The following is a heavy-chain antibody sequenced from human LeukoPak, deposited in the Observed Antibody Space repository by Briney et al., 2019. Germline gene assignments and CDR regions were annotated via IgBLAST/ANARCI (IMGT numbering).Heavy chain of an antibody. CDR3: AKDLAVAEYYFDY. J-gene: IGHJ4*02. Sequence: PGGSLRLSCAASGFTFTIYGMSWVRQAPGKGLEWVSAISGSGGSTYYADSVKGRFTISRDNSKSTLYLQMNNLRAEDTAVYYCAKDLAVAEYYFDYWGQGTLVSVSS. V-gene: IGHV3-23*01. CDR2: ISGSGGST. CDR1: GFTFTIYG. D-gene: IGHD6-19*01.